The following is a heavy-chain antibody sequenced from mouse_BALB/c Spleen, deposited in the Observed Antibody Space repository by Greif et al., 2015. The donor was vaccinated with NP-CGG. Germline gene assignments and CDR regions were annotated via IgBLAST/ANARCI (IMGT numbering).Heavy chain of an antibody. CDR2: INPSTGYT. CDR3: ARGTAWFAY. CDR1: GYTFTSYW. J-gene: IGHJ3*01. Sequence: QVQLKQSGAELAKPGASVKMSCKASGYTFTSYWMHWVKQRPGQGLEWIGYINPSTGYTEYNQKFKDKATLTADKSSSTAYMQLSGLTSEDSAVYYCARGTAWFAYWGQGTLVTVSA. V-gene: IGHV1-7*01. D-gene: IGHD4-1*01.